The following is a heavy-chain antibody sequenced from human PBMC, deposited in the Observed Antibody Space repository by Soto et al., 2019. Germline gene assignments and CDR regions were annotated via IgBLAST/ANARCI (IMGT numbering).Heavy chain of an antibody. CDR3: ARDLPDYGGNSGFDP. Sequence: PSETLSLTCTVSGGSISSGDYYWSWIRQPPGKGLEWIGYIYYSGSTYYNPSLKSRVTISVDTSKNQFSLKLSSVTAADTAVYYCARDLPDYGGNSGFDPWGQGTRVTVSS. D-gene: IGHD4-17*01. V-gene: IGHV4-30-4*01. CDR1: GGSISSGDYY. J-gene: IGHJ5*02. CDR2: IYYSGST.